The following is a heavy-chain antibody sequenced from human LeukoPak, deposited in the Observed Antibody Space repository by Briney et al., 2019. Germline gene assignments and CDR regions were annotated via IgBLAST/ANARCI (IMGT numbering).Heavy chain of an antibody. J-gene: IGHJ6*03. CDR1: GFTFSSYA. V-gene: IGHV3-23*01. CDR3: ARQGGYSYGSSYYMDV. Sequence: GGSLRLSCAVSGFTFSSYAMSWVRQAPGQGLEWVSAISGSGGSTYYADSVKGRFTISRDNSKNTLYLQMNSLRAEDTAVYYCARQGGYSYGSSYYMDVWGKGTTVTVSS. D-gene: IGHD5-18*01. CDR2: ISGSGGST.